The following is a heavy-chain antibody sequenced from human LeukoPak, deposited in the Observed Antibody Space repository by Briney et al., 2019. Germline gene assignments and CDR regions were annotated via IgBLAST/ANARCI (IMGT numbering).Heavy chain of an antibody. CDR2: INHSGST. J-gene: IGHJ6*03. Sequence: PSETLSLTCAVYGGSFSGYYWSWIRQPPGKGLEWIGEINHSGSTNYNPSLKSRVTISVDTSKNQFFLKLSSVTAADTAVYYCARGRTYYYDSSGYYSNYYYYYMDVWGKGTTVTVSS. D-gene: IGHD3-22*01. CDR1: GGSFSGYY. V-gene: IGHV4-34*01. CDR3: ARGRTYYYDSSGYYSNYYYYYMDV.